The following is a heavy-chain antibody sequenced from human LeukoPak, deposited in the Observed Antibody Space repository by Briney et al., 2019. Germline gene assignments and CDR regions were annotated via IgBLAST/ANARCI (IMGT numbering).Heavy chain of an antibody. CDR3: AAVNEDEPTAGPFDY. V-gene: IGHV1-58*01. Sequence: SVKVSCKVSGFTFTSSSVQWVRQTRGQRLEWIGWIVVGSGNTNYAQKFQERVTITRDMSTSTAHMEVSSLRSEDTAVYYCAAVNEDEPTAGPFDYWGQGTLVSVSS. D-gene: IGHD1-14*01. CDR1: GFTFTSSS. CDR2: IVVGSGNT. J-gene: IGHJ4*02.